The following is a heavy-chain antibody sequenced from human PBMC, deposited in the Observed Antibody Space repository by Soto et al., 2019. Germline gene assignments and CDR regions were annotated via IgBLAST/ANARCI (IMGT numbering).Heavy chain of an antibody. CDR3: AEADCGGDCSYYFDY. J-gene: IGHJ4*02. CDR1: GFTFDDYA. V-gene: IGHV3-9*01. Sequence: EVQLVESGGGLVQPGRSLRLSCAASGFTFDDYAMHWVRQAPGKGLEWVSGISWNSGSIGYADSVKGRFTISRDNAKNSLYLQMNSLRAEDTALYYCAEADCGGDCSYYFDYWGQGTLVTVSS. D-gene: IGHD2-21*02. CDR2: ISWNSGSI.